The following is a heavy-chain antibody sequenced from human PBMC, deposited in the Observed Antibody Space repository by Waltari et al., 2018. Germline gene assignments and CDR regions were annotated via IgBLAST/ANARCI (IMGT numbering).Heavy chain of an antibody. CDR1: GCTFSSYA. D-gene: IGHD3-9*01. J-gene: IGHJ3*02. CDR3: AREEYDILTGYYKEGAFDI. CDR2: IIPSFGTA. V-gene: IGHV1-69*05. Sequence: QVQLVQSGAEVKKPGSSVKVSCKASGCTFSSYAISWVRQAPGPGLEWMGGIIPSFGTANYAQKVQGRVTITTDESTSTAYMELSSLRSEDTAVYYCAREEYDILTGYYKEGAFDIWGQGTMVTVSS.